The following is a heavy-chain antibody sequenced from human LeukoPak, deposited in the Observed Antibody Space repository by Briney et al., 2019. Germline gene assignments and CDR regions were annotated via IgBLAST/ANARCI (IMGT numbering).Heavy chain of an antibody. J-gene: IGHJ3*02. CDR3: ARLSSSGWGAFDI. CDR2: ISYSGST. D-gene: IGHD6-19*01. Sequence: SETLSLTCTVSGGSVSSSSYYWGWIRQPPGKGLEWIGSISYSGSTPYNPSLKSRVTISVDTSKNQFSLKLSSVTAADTAMYYCARLSSSGWGAFDIWGQGTMVTVSS. CDR1: GGSVSSSSYY. V-gene: IGHV4-39*01.